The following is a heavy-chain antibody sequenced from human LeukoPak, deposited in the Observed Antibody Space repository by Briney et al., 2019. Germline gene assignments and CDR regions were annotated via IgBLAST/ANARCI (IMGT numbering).Heavy chain of an antibody. V-gene: IGHV4-39*01. CDR2: ADYSGRN. CDR1: GGSITDSDYF. Sequence: SETLSLTCTVAGGSITDSDYFWGWIRQSPGKGLERIGNADYSGRNHSNPSPLGRVAIYADKAKNQFSLKLTSVTAADTAPYYCARLEECLAHISGSFRDYWGRGILVTASS. D-gene: IGHD3-10*01. CDR3: ARLEECLAHISGSFRDY. J-gene: IGHJ4*02.